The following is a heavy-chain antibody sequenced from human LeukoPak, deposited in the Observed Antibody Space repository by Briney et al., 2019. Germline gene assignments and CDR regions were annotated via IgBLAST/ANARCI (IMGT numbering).Heavy chain of an antibody. Sequence: SETLSLTCTVSGGSISSYYWSWIRQPPGKGLEWIGYIYYSGSTNYNPSLKSRVTISVDTSKNQFSLKLSSVTAADTAVYYCARHSTSDIGVDYWGQGTLVTVSS. J-gene: IGHJ4*02. CDR2: IYYSGST. V-gene: IGHV4-59*08. CDR1: GGSISSYY. CDR3: ARHSTSDIGVDY.